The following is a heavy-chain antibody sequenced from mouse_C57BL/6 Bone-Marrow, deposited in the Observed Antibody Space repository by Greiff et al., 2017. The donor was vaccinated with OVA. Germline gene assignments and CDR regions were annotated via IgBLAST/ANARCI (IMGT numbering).Heavy chain of an antibody. CDR3: TRRSNYVGRGAMDY. V-gene: IGHV6-6*01. CDR2: IRNKANNHAT. D-gene: IGHD2-5*01. Sequence: EVMLVESGGGLVQPGGSMKLSCAASGFTFSDAWMDWVRQSPEKGLEWVAEIRNKANNHATYYAESVKGRFTISRDDSKSSVYLQMNSLRAEDTGIYYGTRRSNYVGRGAMDYWGQGTSVTVSS. CDR1: GFTFSDAW. J-gene: IGHJ4*01.